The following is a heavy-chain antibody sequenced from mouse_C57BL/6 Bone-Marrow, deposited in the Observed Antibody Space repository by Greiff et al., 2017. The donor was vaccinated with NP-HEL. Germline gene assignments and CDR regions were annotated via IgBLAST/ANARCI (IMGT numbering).Heavy chain of an antibody. J-gene: IGHJ4*01. D-gene: IGHD1-1*01. CDR1: GFTFSDYY. Sequence: EVMLVESEGGLVQPGSSMKLSCTASGFTFSDYYMAWVRQVPEKGLEWVANINYDGSSTYYLDSLKSRFIISRDNAKNILYLQMSSLKSEDTATYYCARVLRSMDYWGQGTSVTVSS. CDR2: INYDGSST. V-gene: IGHV5-16*01. CDR3: ARVLRSMDY.